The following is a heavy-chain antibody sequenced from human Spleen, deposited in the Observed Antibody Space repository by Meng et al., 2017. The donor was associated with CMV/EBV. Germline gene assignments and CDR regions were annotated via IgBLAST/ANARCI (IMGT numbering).Heavy chain of an antibody. V-gene: IGHV5-51*01. CDR2: IHLRHSNT. Sequence: YGNVWVRQIPGKGLDKVGIIHLRHSNTRDGTTYQGRGHVTKAADITIRTTYLRRRSLRASDSAMYYCARLRDYANGDWYFDLWGRGTLVTVSS. CDR1: YG. D-gene: IGHD2-8*01. CDR3: ARLRDYANGDWYFDL. J-gene: IGHJ2*01.